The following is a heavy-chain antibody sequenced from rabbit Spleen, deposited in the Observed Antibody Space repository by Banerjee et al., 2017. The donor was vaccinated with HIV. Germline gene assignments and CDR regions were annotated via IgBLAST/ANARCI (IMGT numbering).Heavy chain of an antibody. CDR3: ARDTGSSFSSYGMDL. CDR1: GVSFSGSSY. V-gene: IGHV1S40*01. J-gene: IGHJ6*01. D-gene: IGHD8-1*01. Sequence: QSLEESGGDLVKPGASLTLTCIASGVSFSGSSYMCWVRQAPGKGLEWIACINIVTGKSVYASWAEGRFIMSRTSSTTVTLQMTSLTVADTATYFCARDTGSSFSSYGMDLWGPGTLVTVS. CDR2: INIVTGKS.